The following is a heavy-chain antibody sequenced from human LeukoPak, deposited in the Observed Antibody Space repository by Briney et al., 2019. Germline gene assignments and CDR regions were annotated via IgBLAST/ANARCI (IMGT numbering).Heavy chain of an antibody. CDR2: INYDGSST. CDR1: GFTFCNYW. J-gene: IGHJ4*02. Sequence: GRSLRLSCSASGFTFCNYWMHWVRQAPGKGLVWVSRINYDGSSTTYAASVKGRFNISRHNAKNTMYLEMNSLRVEDTAVYYCVQSSPTIDYWGQGTLVTVSS. CDR3: VQSSPTIDY. D-gene: IGHD5-12*01. V-gene: IGHV3-74*01.